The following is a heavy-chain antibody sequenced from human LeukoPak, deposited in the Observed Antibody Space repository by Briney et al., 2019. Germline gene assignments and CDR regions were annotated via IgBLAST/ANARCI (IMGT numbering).Heavy chain of an antibody. CDR1: GFTFSNSS. CDR3: AKRSSSGRFEY. J-gene: IGHJ4*02. CDR2: ISGSGDIT. Sequence: GGSLRLSCAASGFTFSNSSMSWVRQAPGKGLEWVSLISGSGDITYYADSVKGRFTISRDNSKNTLYLQMNSLRAEDTAVYYCAKRSSSGRFEYWGQGTLVTVSS. V-gene: IGHV3-23*01. D-gene: IGHD1-26*01.